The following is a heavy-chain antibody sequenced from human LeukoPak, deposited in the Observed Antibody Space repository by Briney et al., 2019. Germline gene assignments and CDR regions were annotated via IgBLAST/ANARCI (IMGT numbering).Heavy chain of an antibody. CDR1: GFTMRNHW. Sequence: GGSLRLSCAASGFTMRNHWMSWVRQAPGKGLEWVADIKQDGSEIHYVDSVKGRFTISRDNAKNSLYLQMNSLRVEDTAVYSCARGESGIMENSFDIWGQGTMVTVSS. J-gene: IGHJ3*02. CDR3: ARGESGIMENSFDI. CDR2: IKQDGSEI. V-gene: IGHV3-7*03. D-gene: IGHD3-16*01.